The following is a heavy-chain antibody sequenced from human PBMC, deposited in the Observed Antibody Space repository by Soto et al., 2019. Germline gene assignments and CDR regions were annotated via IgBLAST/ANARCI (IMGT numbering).Heavy chain of an antibody. CDR3: ARDPAP. V-gene: IGHV4-31*03. CDR1: GGSITRGGYY. CDR2: IYNSGTT. Sequence: QVQLQESGPGLVKPSETLSLTCTVSGGSITRGGYYWSWIRQHPGKGLEWIGYIYNSGTTYYNPSPKRSVTISVDTSKTQCSLKLTSVTAADTAVYYCARDPAPWGQGTLVTVSS. J-gene: IGHJ5*02.